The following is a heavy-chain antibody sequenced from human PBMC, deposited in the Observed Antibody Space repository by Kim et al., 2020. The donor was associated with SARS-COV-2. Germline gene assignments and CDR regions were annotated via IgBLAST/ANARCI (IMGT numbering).Heavy chain of an antibody. CDR2: INPNSGGT. Sequence: ASVKVSCKASGYTFTGYYMHWVRQAPGQGLEWMGRINPNSGGTTYAQKFQGRVTMTRDTSISTAYMELSRLRSDDTAVYYCARGAYSGSYYVPDAFDIWGQGTMVTVSS. V-gene: IGHV1-2*06. D-gene: IGHD1-26*01. CDR1: GYTFTGYY. CDR3: ARGAYSGSYYVPDAFDI. J-gene: IGHJ3*02.